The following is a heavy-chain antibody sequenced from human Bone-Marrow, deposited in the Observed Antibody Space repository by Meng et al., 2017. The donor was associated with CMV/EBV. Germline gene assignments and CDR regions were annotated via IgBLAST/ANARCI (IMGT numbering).Heavy chain of an antibody. V-gene: IGHV3-30*02. D-gene: IGHD4-23*01. CDR3: ARGHYGGAYYFDY. Sequence: GESLKISCAASGFTFSSYGMHWVRQAPGKGLEWVAFIRYDGSNKYYADSVKGRFTISRDNSKNTLYLQMNSLRAEDTAVYYCARGHYGGAYYFDYWGQGTLVTVSS. CDR1: GFTFSSYG. CDR2: IRYDGSNK. J-gene: IGHJ4*02.